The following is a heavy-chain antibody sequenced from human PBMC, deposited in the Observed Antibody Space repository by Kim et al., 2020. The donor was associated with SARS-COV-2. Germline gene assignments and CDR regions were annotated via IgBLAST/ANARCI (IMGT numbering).Heavy chain of an antibody. V-gene: IGHV3-7*03. CDR2: IKPDGSEK. Sequence: GGSLRLSCAASGFTFSNYGMNWVRQAPGKGLEWVAYIKPDGSEKNCLDSVKGRFTIARDYAKKSVFLQMNTLRAEDTAVYYCARGMDDWGQGTTVTVSS. CDR3: ARGMDD. CDR1: GFTFSNYG. J-gene: IGHJ6*02.